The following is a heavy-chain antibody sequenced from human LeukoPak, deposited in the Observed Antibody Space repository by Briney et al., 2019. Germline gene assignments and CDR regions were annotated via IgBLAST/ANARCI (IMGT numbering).Heavy chain of an antibody. CDR3: ARAGDIVVVPAAIAHDAFDI. CDR1: GYSISSGYY. CDR2: LYHSGST. J-gene: IGHJ3*02. D-gene: IGHD2-2*02. V-gene: IGHV4-38-2*02. Sequence: PSETLSLTCTVSGYSISSGYYWGWIRQPPGKGLEWIGSLYHSGSTYYNPSLKSRVTISVDTSKNQFSLKLSSVTAADTAVYYCARAGDIVVVPAAIAHDAFDIWGQGTMVTVSS.